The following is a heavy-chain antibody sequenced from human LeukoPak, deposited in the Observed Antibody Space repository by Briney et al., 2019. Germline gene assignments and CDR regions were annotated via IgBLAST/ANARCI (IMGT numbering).Heavy chain of an antibody. D-gene: IGHD6-13*01. CDR2: INWNGGST. CDR3: ARMDGSSWYLVDY. Sequence: PEGSLRLSCAASGFTFDDYGMSWVRQAPGKGLEWVSGINWNGGSTGYADSVKGRFTISRDNAKNSLYLQMNSLRAEDTALYHCARMDGSSWYLVDYWGQGTLVTVSS. CDR1: GFTFDDYG. J-gene: IGHJ4*02. V-gene: IGHV3-20*01.